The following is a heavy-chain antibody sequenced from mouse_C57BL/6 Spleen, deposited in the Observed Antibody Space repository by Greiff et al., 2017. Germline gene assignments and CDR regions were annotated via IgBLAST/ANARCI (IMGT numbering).Heavy chain of an antibody. J-gene: IGHJ3*01. CDR3: AREAYSNYVGLAY. CDR1: GFTFSSYA. D-gene: IGHD2-5*01. CDR2: ISDGGSYT. V-gene: IGHV5-4*01. Sequence: EVMLVESGGGLVKPGGSLKLSCAASGFTFSSYAMSWVRQTPEKRLEWVATISDGGSYTYYPDNVKGRFTISRDNAKNNLYLQMSHLKSEDTAMYDCAREAYSNYVGLAYWGQGTLVTVSA.